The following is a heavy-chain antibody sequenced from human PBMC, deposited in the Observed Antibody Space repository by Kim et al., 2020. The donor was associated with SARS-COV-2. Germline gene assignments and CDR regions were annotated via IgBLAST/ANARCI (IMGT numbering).Heavy chain of an antibody. CDR1: GYTFTGYY. Sequence: ASVKVSCKASGYTFTGYYMHWVRQAPGQGLEWMGRINPNSGGTNYAQNFQGRVTMTRDTSISTAYMELSRLRSDDTAVYYCARAAWGSGRGGYYMDVWGKGTTVTVSS. CDR3: ARAAWGSGRGGYYMDV. V-gene: IGHV1-2*06. J-gene: IGHJ6*03. CDR2: INPNSGGT. D-gene: IGHD6-19*01.